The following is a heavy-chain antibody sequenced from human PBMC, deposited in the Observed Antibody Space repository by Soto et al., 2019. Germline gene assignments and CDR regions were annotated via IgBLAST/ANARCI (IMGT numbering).Heavy chain of an antibody. Sequence: SETLSLTCTVSGGSFSPNYWSWIRQPPGKGLEWIGYIYYSGSTNYNPSLKSRVTISVDTSKNQFSLKLSSVTAADTAVYYCARGVWGSYRYRWFDPWGQGTLVTVSS. V-gene: IGHV4-59*01. CDR3: ARGVWGSYRYRWFDP. D-gene: IGHD3-16*02. CDR2: IYYSGST. CDR1: GGSFSPNY. J-gene: IGHJ5*02.